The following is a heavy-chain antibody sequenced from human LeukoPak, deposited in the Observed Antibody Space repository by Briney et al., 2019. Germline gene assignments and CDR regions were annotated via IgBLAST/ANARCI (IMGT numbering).Heavy chain of an antibody. J-gene: IGHJ4*02. CDR3: ARGRSYGPRGIDY. CDR2: IYYSGST. Sequence: SETLSLTCTVSGGSISSSSYYWGWIRQPPGKGLEWIGSIYYSGSTYYNPSLKSRVTISVDTSKNQFSLKLSSVTAADTAVYYCARGRSYGPRGIDYWGQGTLVTVSS. V-gene: IGHV4-39*01. D-gene: IGHD3-16*01. CDR1: GGSISSSSYY.